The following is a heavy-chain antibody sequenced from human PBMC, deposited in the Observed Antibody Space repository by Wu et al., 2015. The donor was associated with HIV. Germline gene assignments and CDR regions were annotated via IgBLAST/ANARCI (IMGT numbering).Heavy chain of an antibody. CDR2: IIPIFGTA. Sequence: VQLEQSGAQIQKSGASVTVSCKTSGYTFSDYYIHWVRQAPGQGLEWMGGIIPIFGTANYAQKFQGRVTITADESTSTAYMELSSLRSEDTAVYYCAREGRDGYIIYFDYWGQGTLVTVSS. CDR1: GYTFSDYY. J-gene: IGHJ4*02. V-gene: IGHV1-69*01. CDR3: AREGRDGYIIYFDY. D-gene: IGHD5-24*01.